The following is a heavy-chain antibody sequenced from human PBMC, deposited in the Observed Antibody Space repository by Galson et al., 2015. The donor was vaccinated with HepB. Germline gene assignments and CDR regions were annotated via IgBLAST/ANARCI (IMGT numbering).Heavy chain of an antibody. CDR3: ASGATVVTPSNSGGYYYYMDV. Sequence: CKASGGTFSSYAISWVRQAPGQGLEWMGGIIPIFGTANYAQKFQGRVTITADESTSTAYMELSSLRSEDTAVYYCASGATVVTPSNSGGYYYYMDVWGKGTTVTVSS. V-gene: IGHV1-69*01. CDR2: IIPIFGTA. D-gene: IGHD4-23*01. J-gene: IGHJ6*03. CDR1: GGTFSSYA.